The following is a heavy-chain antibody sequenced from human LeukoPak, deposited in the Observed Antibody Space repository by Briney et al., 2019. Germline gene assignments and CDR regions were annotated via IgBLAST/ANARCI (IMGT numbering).Heavy chain of an antibody. V-gene: IGHV1-2*02. CDR2: INPNSGGT. CDR1: GYTFTGYY. J-gene: IGHJ3*02. CDR3: ARGGYSGYDSLDAFDI. D-gene: IGHD5-12*01. Sequence: ASVKVSCKASGYTFTGYYMHWVRQAPGQGLEWMGWINPNSGGTNYAQKFQGRVTMTRDTPISTAYMELGRLRSDDTAVYYCARGGYSGYDSLDAFDIWGQGTMVTVSS.